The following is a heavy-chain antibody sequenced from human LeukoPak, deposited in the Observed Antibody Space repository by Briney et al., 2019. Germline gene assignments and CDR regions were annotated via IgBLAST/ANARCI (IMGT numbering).Heavy chain of an antibody. J-gene: IGHJ4*02. CDR1: VDSFSDHY. Sequence: ETLSLTCAVYVDSFSDHYWTWIRQPPGKALEWIGEIHHSGSTNYRLSLKSRVSISVDRSKNQFSLKLTSVTAADTAVYYCARSPATSWSNFDYWGQGTLVTVSS. D-gene: IGHD2-2*01. CDR3: ARSPATSWSNFDY. V-gene: IGHV4-34*01. CDR2: IHHSGST.